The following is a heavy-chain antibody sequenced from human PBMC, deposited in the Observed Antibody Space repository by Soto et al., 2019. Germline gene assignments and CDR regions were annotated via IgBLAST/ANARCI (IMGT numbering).Heavy chain of an antibody. CDR3: AKDYGRSGSYYNWFDP. CDR1: GFTFDDYA. J-gene: IGHJ5*02. Sequence: GGSLRLSCAASGFTFDDYAMHWVRQAPGKGLEWVSLISWNGGSTYYADSVKGRFTISRDNSKNSLYLQMNSLRAEDTDLYYCAKDYGRSGSYYNWFDPWGQGTLVTVSS. D-gene: IGHD3-10*01. V-gene: IGHV3-43D*03. CDR2: ISWNGGST.